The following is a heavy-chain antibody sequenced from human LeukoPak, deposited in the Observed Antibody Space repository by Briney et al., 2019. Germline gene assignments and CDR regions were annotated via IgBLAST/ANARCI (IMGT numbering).Heavy chain of an antibody. V-gene: IGHV4-34*01. CDR2: INHSGST. CDR1: GGSFSGYY. CDR3: AGGDEGELAFDY. J-gene: IGHJ4*02. Sequence: SETLSLTCAVYGGSFSGYYWSWIRQPPGKGLEWIGEINHSGSTNYNPSLKSRVTISVDTSKNQFSLKLSSVTAADTAVYCCAGGDEGELAFDYWGQGTLVTVSS. D-gene: IGHD1-26*01.